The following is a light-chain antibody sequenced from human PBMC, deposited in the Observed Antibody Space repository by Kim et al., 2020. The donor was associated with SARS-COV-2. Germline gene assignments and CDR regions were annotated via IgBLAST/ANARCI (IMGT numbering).Light chain of an antibody. CDR3: QQYNSWPYT. CDR1: QSVSSD. Sequence: SVSPGERASLSCRASQSVSSDFAWYQQKPGQAPRLLIYDASTRATGIPARFSGSGSGTEFTLTISSLQSEDFAAYHCQQYNSWPYTFGQGTKLEI. CDR2: DAS. J-gene: IGKJ2*01. V-gene: IGKV3-15*01.